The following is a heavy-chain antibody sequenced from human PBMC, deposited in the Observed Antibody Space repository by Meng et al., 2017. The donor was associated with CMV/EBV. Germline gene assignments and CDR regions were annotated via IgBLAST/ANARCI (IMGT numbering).Heavy chain of an antibody. Sequence: ASGGSFSSFAVSWQGQAPGQELELMGGIIPIFGTADDAQKFQGRITIATDKSTSTAYMELISLESEDTAVCYYALWGGSLSRYFDYWGQGTLVTVSS. V-gene: IGHV1-69*05. CDR2: IIPIFGTA. CDR1: GGSFSSFA. CDR3: ALWGGSLSRYFDY. J-gene: IGHJ4*02. D-gene: IGHD3-16*01.